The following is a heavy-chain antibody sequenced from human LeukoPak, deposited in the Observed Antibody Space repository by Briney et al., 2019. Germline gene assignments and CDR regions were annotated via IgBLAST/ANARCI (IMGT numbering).Heavy chain of an antibody. CDR3: ARVYSSGWHSSFDY. J-gene: IGHJ4*02. Sequence: GRSLRLSCATSGFTFSSYAIHWVRQAPGKGLEWVAVISYEGDNKYYADSVKGRFTISRDNSKNTLYLQVNSLRPEDTAVYYCARVYSSGWHSSFDYWGQGTLVTVSS. D-gene: IGHD6-19*01. CDR1: GFTFSSYA. CDR2: ISYEGDNK. V-gene: IGHV3-30-3*01.